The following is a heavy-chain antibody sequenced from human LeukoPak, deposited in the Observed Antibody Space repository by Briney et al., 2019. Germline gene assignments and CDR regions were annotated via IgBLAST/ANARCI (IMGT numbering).Heavy chain of an antibody. CDR2: INPSGGST. CDR3: ARSVVVVTSHYYYYYGMDV. V-gene: IGHV1-46*01. CDR1: GYTFTSYY. D-gene: IGHD3-22*01. Sequence: ASVKVSCKASGYTFTSYYMHWVRQAPGQGLEWMGIINPSGGSTSYAQKFQGRVTMTRDTSTSTVYMDLSSLRSEDTAVYYCARSVVVVTSHYYYYYGMDVWGQGTTVTVSS. J-gene: IGHJ6*02.